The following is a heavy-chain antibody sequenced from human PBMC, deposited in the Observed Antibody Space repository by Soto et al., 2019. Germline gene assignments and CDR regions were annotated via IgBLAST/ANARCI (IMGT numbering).Heavy chain of an antibody. CDR1: GVTFSNYA. V-gene: IGHV1-69*01. CDR2: IIPIVGTG. CDR3: ARVVILVPTASTHYYYHMDV. J-gene: IGHJ6*02. Sequence: QVQLVQSGAEVRKPGSSVTVSCKASGVTFSNYAISWVRQAPGQGLEWMGGIIPIVGTGSYAQKFQGRVTITADEPTTTAYMELSSLRFEETAVYYCARVVILVPTASTHYYYHMDVWGPGTTVTVSS. D-gene: IGHD2-2*01.